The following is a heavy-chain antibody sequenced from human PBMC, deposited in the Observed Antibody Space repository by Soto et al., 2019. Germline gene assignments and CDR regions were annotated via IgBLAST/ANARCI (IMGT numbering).Heavy chain of an antibody. D-gene: IGHD6-13*01. CDR3: AKDTQYSSSWYGGWFDP. Sequence: EVQLVESGGGLVQPGRSLRLSCAASGFTFDDYAMHWVRQAPGKGLEWVSGISWNSGSIGYADSVKGRFTISRDNAKYSLYLQMNSLRAEDTALYYCAKDTQYSSSWYGGWFDPWGQGTLVTVSS. CDR2: ISWNSGSI. V-gene: IGHV3-9*01. CDR1: GFTFDDYA. J-gene: IGHJ5*02.